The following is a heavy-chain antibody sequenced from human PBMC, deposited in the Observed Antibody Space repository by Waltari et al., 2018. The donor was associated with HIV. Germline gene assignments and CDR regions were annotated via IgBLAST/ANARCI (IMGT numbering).Heavy chain of an antibody. CDR1: GITFKNAW. CDR2: IRSKSDGGTT. D-gene: IGHD1-26*01. Sequence: DVQLVESGGGLVKPGGSRRLSCAVSGITFKNAWLSWVRQGPGKGPQWLGHIRSKSDGGTTDYAAPVRGRFTISTDDLNNTMSLEMKSLKVGDTGVYYCSTFEMGSTRNYWGQGTLVTVSS. J-gene: IGHJ4*02. CDR3: STFEMGSTRNY. V-gene: IGHV3-15*01.